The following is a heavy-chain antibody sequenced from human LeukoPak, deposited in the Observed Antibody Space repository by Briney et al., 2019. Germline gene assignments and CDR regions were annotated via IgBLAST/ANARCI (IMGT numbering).Heavy chain of an antibody. CDR1: GFTFSSYS. Sequence: GGSLRLSCAASGFTFSSYSMNWVRQAPGKGLEWVSSISSSSSYIYYADSVKGRFTISRDNAKNSLYLQMNSLRAEDTAVYYCARDLWGGDSAPYYFDYWGQGTLVTVSS. D-gene: IGHD4-17*01. CDR2: ISSSSSYI. V-gene: IGHV3-21*01. CDR3: ARDLWGGDSAPYYFDY. J-gene: IGHJ4*02.